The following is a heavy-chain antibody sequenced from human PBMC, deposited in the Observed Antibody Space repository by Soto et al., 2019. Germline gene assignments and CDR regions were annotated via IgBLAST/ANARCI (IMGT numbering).Heavy chain of an antibody. Sequence: QVQLVQSGAEVKKPGASVKVSCKASGYTFINYYIHWVRQAPGQGLEWMGVINPNGGSTVYAQKFQGRVTLTRGTSTSTVYVELSSLRSDDTAVYFCVRATAARQRDYSYHYYPHIWGKGTTVTVSS. CDR2: INPNGGST. J-gene: IGHJ6*03. CDR1: GYTFINYY. D-gene: IGHD6-6*01. CDR3: VRATAARQRDYSYHYYPHI. V-gene: IGHV1-46*03.